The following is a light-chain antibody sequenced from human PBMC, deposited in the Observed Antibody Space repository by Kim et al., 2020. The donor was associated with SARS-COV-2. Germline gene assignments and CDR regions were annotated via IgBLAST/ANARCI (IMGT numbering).Light chain of an antibody. CDR1: SSDVGGYNY. CDR3: SSFTSSSTWV. J-gene: IGLJ3*02. V-gene: IGLV2-14*04. Sequence: GQSSTLSCTGTSSDVGGYNYVSWYQQHPGKAPKLMIYDVSKRPSGVSNRFSGSKSGNTASLTISGLQAEDEADYHCSSFTSSSTWVFGGGTQLTVL. CDR2: DVS.